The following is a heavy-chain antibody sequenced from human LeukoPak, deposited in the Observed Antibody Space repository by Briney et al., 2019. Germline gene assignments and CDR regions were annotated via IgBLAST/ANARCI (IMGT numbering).Heavy chain of an antibody. CDR3: ARQGYGGTRFDY. Sequence: PSETLSLTCTVSGGSISSGGYYWSWIRQHPGKGLEWIGYIYYSGSTYYNPSLKSRVTISVDTSKNQFSLKLSSVTAADTAVYYCARQGYGGTRFDYWGQGTLVAVSS. D-gene: IGHD4-23*01. CDR1: GGSISSGGYY. V-gene: IGHV4-31*03. CDR2: IYYSGST. J-gene: IGHJ4*02.